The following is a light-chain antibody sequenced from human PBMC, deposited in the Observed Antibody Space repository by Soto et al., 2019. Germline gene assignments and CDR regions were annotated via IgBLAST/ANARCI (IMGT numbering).Light chain of an antibody. CDR2: DVT. V-gene: IGLV2-14*01. CDR3: SSYTSISTYV. CDR1: SSDVGGYNF. Sequence: SVLTQPPYVSGSPGQSITISCTGTSSDVGGYNFVSWYQQHPDKAPKLMIYDVTNRPSGVSNRFSGSKSGNTASLTISGLQAEDEADYYCSSYTSISTYVFGTGTKVTV. J-gene: IGLJ1*01.